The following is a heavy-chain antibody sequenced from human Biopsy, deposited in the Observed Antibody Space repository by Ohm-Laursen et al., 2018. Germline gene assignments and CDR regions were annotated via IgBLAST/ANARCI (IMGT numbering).Heavy chain of an antibody. D-gene: IGHD2-15*01. CDR2: IRDKANSYTT. CDR3: ARAGRYCSGGGCYSWFDS. V-gene: IGHV3-72*01. Sequence: SLRLSCTASGFTFSSYGMHWVRQAPGKGLEWAGRIRDKANSYTTDYAASVKGRFTTSRDDSKNSLYLQMNSLKTEDTALYYCARAGRYCSGGGCYSWFDSWGQGTLVTVSS. CDR1: GFTFSSYG. J-gene: IGHJ5*01.